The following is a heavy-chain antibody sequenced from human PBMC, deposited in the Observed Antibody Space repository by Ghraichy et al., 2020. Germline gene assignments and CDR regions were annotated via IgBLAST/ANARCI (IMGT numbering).Heavy chain of an antibody. CDR2: IYYSGST. CDR3: ARVAGKPYYFDY. Sequence: SETLSLTCTVSGGSISSYYWSWIRQPPGKGLEWIGYIYYSGSTNYNPSLKSRVTISVDTSKNQFSLKLSSVTAADTAVYYCARVAGKPYYFDYWGQETLVTVSS. J-gene: IGHJ4*02. D-gene: IGHD6-13*01. V-gene: IGHV4-59*08. CDR1: GGSISSYY.